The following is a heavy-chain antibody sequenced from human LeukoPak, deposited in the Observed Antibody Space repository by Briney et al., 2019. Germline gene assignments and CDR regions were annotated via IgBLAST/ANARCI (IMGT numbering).Heavy chain of an antibody. Sequence: PSETLSLTCTVSGYSGSSGYYWGWIRQPPGEGLEWIGSIYHSGSTYYNPSLKGRVTISVDTSKNQFSLKLRSATAADTAFYYCPTGKRVAIFGVVRPQRPYSMDVWGKATTVTV. J-gene: IGHJ6*03. V-gene: IGHV4-38-2*02. CDR2: IYHSGST. CDR3: PTGKRVAIFGVVRPQRPYSMDV. D-gene: IGHD3-3*01. CDR1: GYSGSSGYY.